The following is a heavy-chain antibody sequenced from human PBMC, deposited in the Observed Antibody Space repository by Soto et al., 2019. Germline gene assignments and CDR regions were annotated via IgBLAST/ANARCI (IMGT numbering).Heavy chain of an antibody. J-gene: IGHJ4*02. Sequence: QVQLVQSGAEVKKPGASVKVSCKASGYTFTGYSVGWVRQAPGQGLEWMGWISAYSGDTDYEQRCQDRLTMTTDASTSTAYMELTSLRSDDTAVYYCARPSGSYGDYAWSLKYWGQGTLVTVSS. CDR3: ARPSGSYGDYAWSLKY. CDR1: GYTFTGYS. D-gene: IGHD4-17*01. CDR2: ISAYSGDT. V-gene: IGHV1-18*01.